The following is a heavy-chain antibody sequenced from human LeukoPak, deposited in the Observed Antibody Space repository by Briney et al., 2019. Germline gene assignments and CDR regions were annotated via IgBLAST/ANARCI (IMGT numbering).Heavy chain of an antibody. J-gene: IGHJ3*02. CDR1: GGSFIGYY. D-gene: IGHD6-25*01. CDR2: INHSGST. Sequence: SETLPLPCAVSGGSFIGYYWSWIRQPPGEGLEWIGEINHSGSTNYNPAVKSRVTISVDTSKNQFSLKLSSVTAADTAVYYCARAGRLTFDIWGQGTMVTVSS. CDR3: ARAGRLTFDI. V-gene: IGHV4-34*01.